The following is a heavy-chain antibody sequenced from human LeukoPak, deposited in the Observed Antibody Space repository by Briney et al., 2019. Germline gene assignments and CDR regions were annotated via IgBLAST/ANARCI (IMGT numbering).Heavy chain of an antibody. CDR3: AKGSTMVRGPWSY. J-gene: IGHJ4*02. Sequence: GGSLRLSCAASDFTCSSYAMSWVRQAPGKGLEWVSAISGSGGSTYYADSVKGRFTISRDNSKNTLYLQMNSLRAEDTAVYYCAKGSTMVRGPWSYWGQGTLVTVSS. CDR1: DFTCSSYA. CDR2: ISGSGGST. V-gene: IGHV3-23*01. D-gene: IGHD3-10*01.